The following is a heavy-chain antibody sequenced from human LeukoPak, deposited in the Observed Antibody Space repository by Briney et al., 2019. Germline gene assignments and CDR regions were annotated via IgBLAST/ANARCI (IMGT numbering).Heavy chain of an antibody. J-gene: IGHJ4*02. D-gene: IGHD6-13*01. CDR3: ARHIAAAYYFDY. CDR1: GYSFSSYW. CDR2: IYPGDSNT. V-gene: IGHV5-51*01. Sequence: GESLKISRKGSGYSFSSYWIGWVRQMPGKGLEWMGIIYPGDSNTRYSPSFQGQVTISADRSISTAYLRWSSLKASDTAMYYCARHIAAAYYFDYWAQGTLVTVSP.